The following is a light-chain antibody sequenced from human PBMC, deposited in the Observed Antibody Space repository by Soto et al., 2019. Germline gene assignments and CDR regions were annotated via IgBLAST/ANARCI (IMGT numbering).Light chain of an antibody. V-gene: IGKV3-20*01. CDR1: QSVRSSY. CDR2: GAS. J-gene: IGKJ1*01. Sequence: EIVLTQSPGTLSLSPGERATLSCRASQSVRSSYLAWYQQKPGQAPRLLIYGASSRATGIPDRFSGFGSGTDFTLTISRLEPEDFAVYSCQQYGSSPSFGQGTKVEIK. CDR3: QQYGSSPS.